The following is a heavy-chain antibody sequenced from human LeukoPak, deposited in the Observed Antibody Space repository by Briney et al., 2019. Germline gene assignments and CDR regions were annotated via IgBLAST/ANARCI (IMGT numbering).Heavy chain of an antibody. D-gene: IGHD4-11*01. CDR2: IRSKAFAGTT. V-gene: IGHV3-49*04. CDR1: GFTFGDYA. CDR3: SRAPYNNYVNLDY. J-gene: IGHJ4*02. Sequence: GGSLRLSCRASGFTFGDYAMTWVRQAPGKGLEWLGFIRSKAFAGTTEYAASVKGRFTISRDDSISIAYLQMSSLQTEDTAVYYCSRAPYNNYVNLDYWGQGTLVTVSS.